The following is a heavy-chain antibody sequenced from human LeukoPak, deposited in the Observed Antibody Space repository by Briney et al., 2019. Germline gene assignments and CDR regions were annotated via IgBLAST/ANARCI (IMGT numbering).Heavy chain of an antibody. Sequence: PAGSLSLSCAASGFTFSNFGLNWVRQAPGRGLEWVSYIGISASVTNYADAVEGRFTISRDNAAKSLYLQMDSLRVEDTAVYYCARGIAGRIATFGVIRGGYFDYWGQGTLVAVSS. V-gene: IGHV3-48*01. CDR3: ARGIAGRIATFGVIRGGYFDY. CDR1: GFTFSNFG. CDR2: IGISASVT. J-gene: IGHJ4*02. D-gene: IGHD3-3*01.